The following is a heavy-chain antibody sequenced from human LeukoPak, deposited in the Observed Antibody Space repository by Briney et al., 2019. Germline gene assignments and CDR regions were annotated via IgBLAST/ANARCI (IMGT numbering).Heavy chain of an antibody. J-gene: IGHJ3*02. D-gene: IGHD3-22*01. CDR3: ARGRGRITMIVGRVGAFDI. CDR2: INHSGST. CDR1: GGSFSGYY. Sequence: SETLSLTCAVYGGSFSGYYWSWIRQPPGKGLEWIGEINHSGSTNYNPSLKSRVTISVDTSKNQFSLKLSSVTAADTAVYYCARGRGRITMIVGRVGAFDIWGQGTMVTVSS. V-gene: IGHV4-34*01.